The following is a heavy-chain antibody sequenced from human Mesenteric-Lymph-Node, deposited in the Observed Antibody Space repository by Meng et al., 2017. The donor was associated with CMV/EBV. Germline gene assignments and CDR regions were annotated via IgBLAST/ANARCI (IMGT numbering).Heavy chain of an antibody. Sequence: GGSLRLSCAASGFTVSSNYMSWVRQAPGKGLEWVSVIYSGGSTYYADSVKGRFTISRDNSKNTLYLQMNSLRAEDTAVYYCARGRTAMTGNDYWGQGTLVTVSS. CDR2: IYSGGST. V-gene: IGHV3-66*02. D-gene: IGHD6-19*01. CDR1: GFTVSSNY. CDR3: ARGRTAMTGNDY. J-gene: IGHJ4*02.